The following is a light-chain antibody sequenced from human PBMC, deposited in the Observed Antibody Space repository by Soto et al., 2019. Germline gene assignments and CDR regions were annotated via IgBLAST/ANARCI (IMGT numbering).Light chain of an antibody. J-gene: IGKJ2*01. V-gene: IGKV2-28*01. CDR2: LGS. CDR3: MQALQTPYT. CDR1: QSLLHSNGYNY. Sequence: DIVMTQSPLSLPVTPGEPASISCRSSQSLLHSNGYNYLDWYLQKTGQSPQLLIYLGSNRASGVPDRFSGSGSGTDFTLKISRVEAEDVGVYYCMQALQTPYTFGQGTKREIK.